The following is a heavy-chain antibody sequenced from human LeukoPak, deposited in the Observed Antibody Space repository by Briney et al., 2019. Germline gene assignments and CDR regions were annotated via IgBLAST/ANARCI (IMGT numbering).Heavy chain of an antibody. CDR2: ISSSSSTI. CDR1: GFTFSSYS. D-gene: IGHD4-17*01. V-gene: IGHV3-48*01. CDR3: ARARSGDYVSIYYYYYMDV. Sequence: GGSLRLSCAASGFTFSSYSMNWVRQAPGKGLEWVSYISSSSSTIYYADSVKGRFTISRDNAKNSLYLQMNSLRAEGTAVYYCARARSGDYVSIYYYYYMDVWGKGTTVTVSS. J-gene: IGHJ6*03.